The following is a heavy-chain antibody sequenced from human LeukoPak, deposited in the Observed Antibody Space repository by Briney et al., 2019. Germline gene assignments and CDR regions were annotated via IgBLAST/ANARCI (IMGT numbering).Heavy chain of an antibody. CDR1: GGSFSGYY. CDR2: IKHSGST. CDR3: ARFCSSTSCWDAFDI. V-gene: IGHV4-34*01. Sequence: SETLSLTCAVYGGSFSGYYWSWIRQPPVKGLEWIGEIKHSGSTNYNPSLKSRVTISVDTSKNQFSLKLSSVTAADTAVYYCARFCSSTSCWDAFDIWGQGTMVTVSS. J-gene: IGHJ3*02. D-gene: IGHD2-2*01.